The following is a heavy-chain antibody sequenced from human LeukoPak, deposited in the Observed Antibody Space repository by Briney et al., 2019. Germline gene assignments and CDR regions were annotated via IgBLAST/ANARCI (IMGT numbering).Heavy chain of an antibody. CDR3: ATDLALGDGGSYYVY. CDR2: FDPEDGET. CDR1: GYTLTELS. J-gene: IGHJ4*02. V-gene: IGHV1-24*01. Sequence: GASEKVSCKVSGYTLTELSMHWVRQAPGKGLEWMGGFDPEDGETIYAQKFQGRVTMTEDTSTDTAYMELSSLRSEDTAVYYCATDLALGDGGSYYVYWGQGTLVTVSS. D-gene: IGHD1-26*01.